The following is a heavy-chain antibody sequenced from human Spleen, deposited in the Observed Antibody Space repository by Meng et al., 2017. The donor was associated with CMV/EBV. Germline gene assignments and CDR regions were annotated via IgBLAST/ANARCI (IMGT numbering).Heavy chain of an antibody. J-gene: IGHJ6*02. D-gene: IGHD3-3*01. CDR1: GGTFNNYA. V-gene: IGHV1-69*10. Sequence: SVKVSCKASGGTFNNYAISWVRQAPGQGLEWMGGIIPILGLAVYAQNFRGRVTITADTSTNTAYMELSSLKSEDTAVYYCARVFGWLSETDFYNALDVWGQGTPVTVSS. CDR2: IIPILGLA. CDR3: ARVFGWLSETDFYNALDV.